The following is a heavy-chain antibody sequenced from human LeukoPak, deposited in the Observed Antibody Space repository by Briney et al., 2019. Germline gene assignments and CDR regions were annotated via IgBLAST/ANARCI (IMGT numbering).Heavy chain of an antibody. Sequence: GSLRLPCAASGVTSSSYAMRWVRQPPGKGLVWVSAISGSGGSTSYADSVKGRFTISRDNSKNTLFQQINSLQAEDTTVYYYAKTASSSWYNWFDPWGQGTLVTVSS. D-gene: IGHD6-13*01. CDR2: ISGSGGST. V-gene: IGHV3-23*01. J-gene: IGHJ5*02. CDR1: GVTSSSYA. CDR3: AKTASSSWYNWFDP.